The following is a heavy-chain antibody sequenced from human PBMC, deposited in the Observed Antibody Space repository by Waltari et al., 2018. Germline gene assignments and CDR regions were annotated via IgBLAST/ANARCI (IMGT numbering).Heavy chain of an antibody. J-gene: IGHJ4*02. CDR1: GFTVSSNY. D-gene: IGHD1-26*01. CDR2: IYSGVST. CDR3: ARSSRIVGTPPQPSFGY. V-gene: IGHV3-53*01. Sequence: EVQLVESGGGLIQPGGSLRLSCAASGFTVSSNYMSWVLQAPGKGLEWVSVIYSGVSTYYAGSVKGRFTISRDNSKNTLYLQMNSLRAEDTAVYYCARSSRIVGTPPQPSFGYWGQGTLVTVSS.